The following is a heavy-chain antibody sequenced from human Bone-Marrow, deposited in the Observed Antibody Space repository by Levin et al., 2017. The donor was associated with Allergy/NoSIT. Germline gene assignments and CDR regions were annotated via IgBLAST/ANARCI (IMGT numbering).Heavy chain of an antibody. CDR2: IWYDGSNK. CDR3: ARGILRITMVQGVIYHYFDY. D-gene: IGHD3-10*01. CDR1: GFTFSSYG. J-gene: IGHJ4*02. V-gene: IGHV3-33*01. Sequence: PSETLSLTCAASGFTFSSYGMHWVRQAPGKGLEWVAVIWYDGSNKYYADSVKGRFTISRDNSKNTLYLQMNSLRAEDTAVYYCARGILRITMVQGVIYHYFDYWGQGTLVTVSS.